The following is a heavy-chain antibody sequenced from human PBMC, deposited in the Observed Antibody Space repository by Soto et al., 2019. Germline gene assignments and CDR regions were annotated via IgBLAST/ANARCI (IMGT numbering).Heavy chain of an antibody. CDR2: IYHSGST. V-gene: IGHV4-38-2*02. D-gene: IGHD1-1*01. J-gene: IGHJ6*02. CDR3: ARDQTTDYYGMDV. CDR1: GYSISSGYY. Sequence: SETLSLTCAVSGYSISSGYYWGWIRQPPGKGLEWIGSIYHSGSTYYNPSLKSRVTISVDTSKNQSSLKLSSVTAADTAVYYCARDQTTDYYGMDVWGQGTTVTVSS.